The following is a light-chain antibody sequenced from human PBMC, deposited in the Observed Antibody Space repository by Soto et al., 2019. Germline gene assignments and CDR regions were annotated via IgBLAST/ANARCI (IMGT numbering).Light chain of an antibody. Sequence: QSVLTQPASVSGSPGQSITVSCTGTSSDIGSYNLVSWYQHHPGKAPKLMIYAVSKRPSGVSSRFSGSKSGNTASLTISGLQAEDVADSFCCSYAGSSTLLFGGGTKVTVL. J-gene: IGLJ3*02. CDR1: SSDIGSYNL. CDR2: AVS. V-gene: IGLV2-23*02. CDR3: CSYAGSSTLL.